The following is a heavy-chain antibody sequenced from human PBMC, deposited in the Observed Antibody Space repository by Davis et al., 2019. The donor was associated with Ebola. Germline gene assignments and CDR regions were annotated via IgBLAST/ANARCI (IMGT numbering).Heavy chain of an antibody. CDR3: ARPLHDYGDYYYYYGMDV. CDR1: GFTFSSYA. D-gene: IGHD4-17*01. J-gene: IGHJ6*02. CDR2: ISYDGSNK. V-gene: IGHV3-30-3*01. Sequence: PGGSLRLSCAASGFTFSSYAMHWVRQAPGKGLEWVAVISYDGSNKYYADSVKGRFTISRDNSKNTLYLQMNSLRAEDTAVYYCARPLHDYGDYYYYYGMDVWGQGTTVTVSS.